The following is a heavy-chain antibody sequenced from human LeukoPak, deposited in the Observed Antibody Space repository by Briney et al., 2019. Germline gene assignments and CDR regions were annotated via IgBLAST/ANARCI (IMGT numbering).Heavy chain of an antibody. CDR3: ARLSGTFGTTSRIFDY. V-gene: IGHV3-23*01. D-gene: IGHD1-1*01. Sequence: PGGSLRLSCAASGFSFVTYAMIWVRRTPGKGLEWVSAISGGGDATYYTDFVKGRFTISRDNSQSTVYRRLNRLRAEDTAVYYCARLSGTFGTTSRIFDYWGQGVLVTVSS. CDR2: ISGGGDAT. J-gene: IGHJ4*02. CDR1: GFSFVTYA.